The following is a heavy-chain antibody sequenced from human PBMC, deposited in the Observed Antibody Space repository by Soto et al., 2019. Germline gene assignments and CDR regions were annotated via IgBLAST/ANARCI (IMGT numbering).Heavy chain of an antibody. J-gene: IGHJ4*02. D-gene: IGHD5-12*01. CDR2: ISAYNGNT. CDR1: GYTFTSYG. Sequence: QVQLVQSGAEVKKPGASVKVSCKASGYTFTSYGINWVRQAPGQGLEWMGWISAYNGNTHHAQKLPGRVTMTTDTSTSTAYMELRSLRSDDTDVYYCARVQSGYDFAYWGQGTLVTVSS. V-gene: IGHV1-18*01. CDR3: ARVQSGYDFAY.